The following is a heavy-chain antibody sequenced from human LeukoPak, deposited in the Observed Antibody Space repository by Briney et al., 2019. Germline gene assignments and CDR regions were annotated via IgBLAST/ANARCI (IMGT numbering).Heavy chain of an antibody. V-gene: IGHV3-23*01. J-gene: IGHJ4*02. Sequence: GGSLRLSCTASGFTFSSYIMTWVRQAPGKGLKWVSTITTGDGNTYYADSVKGRFTVSRDDSKNTLYLQMNSLRAEDTAVYYCARVDSSGWYGLDYWGQGTLVTVSS. CDR3: ARVDSSGWYGLDY. CDR1: GFTFSSYI. CDR2: ITTGDGNT. D-gene: IGHD6-19*01.